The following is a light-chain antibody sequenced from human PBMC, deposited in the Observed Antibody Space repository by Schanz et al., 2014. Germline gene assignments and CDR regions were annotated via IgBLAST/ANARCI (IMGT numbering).Light chain of an antibody. CDR2: NTN. CDR3: ALYVGTGTCV. CDR1: SGSVSTSYY. J-gene: IGLJ3*02. Sequence: QTVVTQEPSFSVSPGGTVTLTCALSSGSVSTSYYPSWYQQTPGQAPRTLIYNTNIRSSGVPDRFSGSILGNKAALTIAGAQADDESDYYCALYVGTGTCVFGGGTKLTVL. V-gene: IGLV8-61*01.